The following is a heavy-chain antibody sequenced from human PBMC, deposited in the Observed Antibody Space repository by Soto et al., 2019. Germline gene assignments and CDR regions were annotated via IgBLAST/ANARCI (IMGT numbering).Heavy chain of an antibody. D-gene: IGHD3-10*01. V-gene: IGHV3-23*01. J-gene: IGHJ6*02. CDR3: AKPITRAPRRTYYYYGMDV. CDR1: GCTFSSYA. Sequence: GGSLRLSCAASGCTFSSYAMSWVRQAPGKGLEWVSAISGSGGSTYYADSVKGRFTISRDNSKNTLYLQMNSLRAEDTAVYYRAKPITRAPRRTYYYYGMDVWGQGTTVTVSS. CDR2: ISGSGGST.